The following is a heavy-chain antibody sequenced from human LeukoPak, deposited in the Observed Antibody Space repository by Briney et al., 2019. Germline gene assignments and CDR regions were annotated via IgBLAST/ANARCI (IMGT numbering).Heavy chain of an antibody. CDR2: IKSDGST. Sequence: GGSLRLSCAASGFTFSSDWMHWVRQAPGKGLGWVSRIKSDGSTNYADSVKGRFTISRDNAKNTVSLQMNSLRAEDTGVYYCARAPSEIGGYYPEYFRHWGQGTLVTVSS. J-gene: IGHJ1*01. D-gene: IGHD3-22*01. CDR1: GFTFSSDW. CDR3: ARAPSEIGGYYPEYFRH. V-gene: IGHV3-74*01.